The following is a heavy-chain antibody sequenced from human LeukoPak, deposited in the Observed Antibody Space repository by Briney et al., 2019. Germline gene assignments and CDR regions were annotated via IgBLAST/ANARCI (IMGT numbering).Heavy chain of an antibody. CDR3: ARRSDSYAFDI. CDR1: GGSISSYY. D-gene: IGHD2-21*02. J-gene: IGHJ3*02. Sequence: PAETLSPTCSVSGGSISSYYWSWIRQPPGKGLEWIGYIYYSGSTNYNPSLKSRVTISVDTSKNQFSLKLSSVTAADTAVYYCARRSDSYAFDIWGQGTMVTVSS. V-gene: IGHV4-59*08. CDR2: IYYSGST.